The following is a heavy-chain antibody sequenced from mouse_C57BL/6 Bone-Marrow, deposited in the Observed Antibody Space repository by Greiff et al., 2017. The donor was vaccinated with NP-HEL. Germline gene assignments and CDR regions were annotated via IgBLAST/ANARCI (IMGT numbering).Heavy chain of an antibody. Sequence: EVKLVESGGGLVQPGGSMKLSCAASGFTFSDAWMDWVRQSPEKGLEWVAEIRNKANNHATYYAESVKGRFTISRDDSKSSVYLQMNSLRAEDTGMYYCTPLITTVVAHWYFDVWGTGTTVTVSS. D-gene: IGHD1-1*01. CDR1: GFTFSDAW. V-gene: IGHV6-6*01. CDR2: IRNKANNHAT. J-gene: IGHJ1*03. CDR3: TPLITTVVAHWYFDV.